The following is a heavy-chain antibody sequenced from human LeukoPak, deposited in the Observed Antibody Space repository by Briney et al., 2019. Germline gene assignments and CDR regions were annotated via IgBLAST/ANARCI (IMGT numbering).Heavy chain of an antibody. Sequence: PETLSLTCAVYGGSFSGYYWSWIRQPPGKGLEWIGEINHSGSTNYNPSLKSRVAISVDTSKNQFSLKLSSVTAADTAVYYCARDPSSSSWYDAFDIWGQGTMVTVSS. J-gene: IGHJ3*02. CDR3: ARDPSSSSWYDAFDI. D-gene: IGHD6-13*01. CDR2: INHSGST. CDR1: GGSFSGYY. V-gene: IGHV4-34*01.